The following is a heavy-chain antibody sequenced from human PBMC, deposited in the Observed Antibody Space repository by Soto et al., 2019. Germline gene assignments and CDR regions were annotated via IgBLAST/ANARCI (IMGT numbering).Heavy chain of an antibody. CDR1: GFDFSSYA. CDR2: ISGSGIDV. CDR3: AFGTRGVVDPYYHY. V-gene: IGHV3-23*05. J-gene: IGHJ4*02. D-gene: IGHD3-10*01. Sequence: GGSLRLSCAASGFDFSSYAMNWARQAPGKGLEWVSGISGSGIDVYYADSVRGRFTISRDNSKNTIYLQVNSLRVEDTAMYYCAFGTRGVVDPYYHYWGRGTMVTVSS.